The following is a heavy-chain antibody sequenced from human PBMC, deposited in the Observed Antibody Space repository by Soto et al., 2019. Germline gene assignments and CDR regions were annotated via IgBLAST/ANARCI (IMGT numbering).Heavy chain of an antibody. J-gene: IGHJ4*02. CDR3: ARERGGYSYGDC. Sequence: QVQLVQSGPEVMKPGASVKVSCQASGYTFISYGINWVRQAPGQGLEWMGWVNIYNDKTNYAQKFQGRVTMTTDTSTSTAYLELKSLRSDDTAVYYCARERGGYSYGDCWGQGTLVTVSS. CDR1: GYTFISYG. CDR2: VNIYNDKT. V-gene: IGHV1-18*01. D-gene: IGHD5-18*01.